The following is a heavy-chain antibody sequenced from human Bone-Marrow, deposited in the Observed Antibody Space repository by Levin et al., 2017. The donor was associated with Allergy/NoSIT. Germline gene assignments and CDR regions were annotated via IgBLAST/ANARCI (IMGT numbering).Heavy chain of an antibody. CDR3: ARDGPGGYTFDY. Sequence: GGSLRLSCAASGFTFSSYAMHWVRQAPGKGLEWVAVISYDGSNKYYADSVKGRFTISRDNSKNTLYLQMNSLRAEDTAVYYCARDGPGGYTFDYWGQGTLVTVSS. D-gene: IGHD3-10*01. J-gene: IGHJ4*02. CDR1: GFTFSSYA. V-gene: IGHV3-30-3*01. CDR2: ISYDGSNK.